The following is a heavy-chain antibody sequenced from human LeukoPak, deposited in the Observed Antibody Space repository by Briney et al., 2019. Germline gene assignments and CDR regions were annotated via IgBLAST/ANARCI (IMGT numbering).Heavy chain of an antibody. V-gene: IGHV4-39*07. J-gene: IGHJ4*02. D-gene: IGHD6-19*01. CDR3: CGSGWFAGPFGY. CDR1: GDSISSSNSY. Sequence: SETLSLTCTVSGDSISSSNSYRGWIRQPPGKGLEWIGSLYYSGSTYYNPSLNSRVTISVDTSKNQFSLKLTSVTAADTAVYYCCGSGWFAGPFGYWGQGALVTVSS. CDR2: LYYSGST.